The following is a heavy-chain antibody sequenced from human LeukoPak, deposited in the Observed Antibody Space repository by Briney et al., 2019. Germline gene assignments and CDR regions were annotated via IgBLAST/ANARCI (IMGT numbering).Heavy chain of an antibody. CDR3: ANPDIVVVPAAS. J-gene: IGHJ4*02. D-gene: IGHD2-2*01. Sequence: GGSLRLSCAASGFTFSSYAMSWVRQAPGKGLEWVSAISGSGGSAYYADSVKGRFTISRDNSKNTLYLQMNSLRAEDTAVYYCANPDIVVVPAASWGQGTLVTVSS. CDR2: ISGSGGSA. V-gene: IGHV3-23*01. CDR1: GFTFSSYA.